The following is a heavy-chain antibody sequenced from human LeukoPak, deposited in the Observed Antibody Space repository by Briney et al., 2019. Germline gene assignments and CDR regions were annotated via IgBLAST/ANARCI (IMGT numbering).Heavy chain of an antibody. V-gene: IGHV3-48*02. CDR3: ARDGYCSGSTCYSAYYYGMDV. CDR2: ISSSDSTK. Sequence: GGSLRLSCAASGFMFSTYSMQWVRQAPGKGLEWVSYISSSDSTKYYADSVKGRFTISRDNAKNSLYLQMNSLRDEDTAVYYCARDGYCSGSTCYSAYYYGMDVWGQGTTVTVSS. J-gene: IGHJ6*02. D-gene: IGHD2-15*01. CDR1: GFMFSTYS.